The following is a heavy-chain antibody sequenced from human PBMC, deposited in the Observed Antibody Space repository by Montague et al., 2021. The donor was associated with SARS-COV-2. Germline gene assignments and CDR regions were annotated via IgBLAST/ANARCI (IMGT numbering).Heavy chain of an antibody. CDR3: VRRIDYYGIDV. V-gene: IGHV4-61*02. CDR2: IDTSGNT. Sequence: TLSLTCTVSGGSISSGSHYWSWIRQPAGKGLEWIGRIDTSGNTKYISSLKSRVTISVDTSKNQFSLKLSSVTAADTAVYYCVRRIDYYGIDVWGQGTTVTVSS. J-gene: IGHJ6*02. CDR1: GGSISSGSHY. D-gene: IGHD1-26*01.